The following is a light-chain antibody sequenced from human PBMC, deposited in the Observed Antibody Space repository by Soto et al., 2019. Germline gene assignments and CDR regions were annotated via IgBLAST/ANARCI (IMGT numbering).Light chain of an antibody. V-gene: IGLV6-57*04. Sequence: NFMLTQPHSVSESPGKTVTISCTRSSGDIARNYVQWYQQRPGSAPSAVIYEDNQRPSGVPDRFSGSIDSSSNSASLTISGLKTEDEADYYCHSFDTGNLDVVFGGGTKLTVL. CDR1: SGDIARNY. CDR3: HSFDTGNLDVV. CDR2: EDN. J-gene: IGLJ2*01.